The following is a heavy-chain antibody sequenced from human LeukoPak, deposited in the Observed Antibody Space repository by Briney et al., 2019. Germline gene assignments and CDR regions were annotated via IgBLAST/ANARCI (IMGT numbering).Heavy chain of an antibody. CDR3: AAPGVPAATYYFDY. CDR2: ISSSSSYI. V-gene: IGHV3-21*01. D-gene: IGHD2-2*01. Sequence: GGSLRLSCAASGFTFSSYSMNWVRQTPGKGLEWVSSISSSSSYIYYADSVKGRFTISRDNSKNTVYLQMDSLRAEDTAVYYCAAPGVPAATYYFDYWGQGTLVTVSS. CDR1: GFTFSSYS. J-gene: IGHJ4*02.